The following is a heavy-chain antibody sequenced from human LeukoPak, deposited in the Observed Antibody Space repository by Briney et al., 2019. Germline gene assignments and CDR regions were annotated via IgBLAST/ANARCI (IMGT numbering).Heavy chain of an antibody. V-gene: IGHV4-61*02. CDR3: ARDTGGYDSSYFDSYYMDV. CDR2: IYTTEST. J-gene: IGHJ6*03. CDR1: GVSVTSGNYY. D-gene: IGHD5-12*01. Sequence: SETLSLTCTVSGVSVTSGNYYWSWIRQPAGKGLEWIGRIYTTESTTYNPSLKSRVTISLDRSKNLFSLKLRSVTAADTAVYYCARDTGGYDSSYFDSYYMDVWGKGTTVIISS.